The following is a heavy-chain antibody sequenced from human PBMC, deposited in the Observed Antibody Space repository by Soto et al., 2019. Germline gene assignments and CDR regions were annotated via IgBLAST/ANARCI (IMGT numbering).Heavy chain of an antibody. CDR2: IIYNGSNK. Sequence: QVQLVESGGGVVQPGRSLRLSCAASGLTFSRYAMHWVRQAPGKGREGVAVIIYNGSNKHYEDSVQGRFTISRDNSKNTLYLQMNSLRAEDTAVYYCAAELGNTGYDGHDYWGQGTRVTVSS. CDR1: GLTFSRYA. CDR3: AAELGNTGYDGHDY. D-gene: IGHD5-12*01. V-gene: IGHV3-30*04. J-gene: IGHJ4*02.